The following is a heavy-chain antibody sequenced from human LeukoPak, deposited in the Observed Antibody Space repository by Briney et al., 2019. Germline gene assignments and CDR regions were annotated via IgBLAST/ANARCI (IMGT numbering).Heavy chain of an antibody. Sequence: SETLSLTCTVSGGSISSYYWSWILQPTGKGLEWIGRIYTSGSTNYNPSLKSRVTISVDKSKNQFSLKLSSVTAADTAVYYCARAAEPTVIGYWGQGTLVTVSS. V-gene: IGHV4-4*07. CDR3: ARAAEPTVIGY. CDR1: GGSISSYY. CDR2: IYTSGST. J-gene: IGHJ4*02. D-gene: IGHD4-17*01.